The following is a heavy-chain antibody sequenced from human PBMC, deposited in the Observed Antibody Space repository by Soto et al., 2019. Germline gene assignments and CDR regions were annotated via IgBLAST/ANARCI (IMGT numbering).Heavy chain of an antibody. V-gene: IGHV4-59*01. CDR1: GGSISSYY. Sequence: SETLSLTCTVSGGSISSYYWSWIRQPPGKGLEWIGYIYYSGSTNYNPSLKSRVTISVDTSKNQFSLKLSSVTAADTAVYYCARDVADYGDAYFDYWGQGTLVTVSS. CDR3: ARDVADYGDAYFDY. J-gene: IGHJ4*02. D-gene: IGHD4-17*01. CDR2: IYYSGST.